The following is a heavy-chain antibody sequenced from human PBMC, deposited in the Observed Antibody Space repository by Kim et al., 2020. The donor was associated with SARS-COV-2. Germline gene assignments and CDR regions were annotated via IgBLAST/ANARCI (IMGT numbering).Heavy chain of an antibody. Sequence: VKRRFTISRDNSKSTLYLQMNSLRAEDTAVYYCAKDFHDDYSDYWYNSMDVWGQGTTVTVSS. V-gene: IGHV3-33*06. CDR3: AKDFHDDYSDYWYNSMDV. D-gene: IGHD4-17*01. J-gene: IGHJ6*02.